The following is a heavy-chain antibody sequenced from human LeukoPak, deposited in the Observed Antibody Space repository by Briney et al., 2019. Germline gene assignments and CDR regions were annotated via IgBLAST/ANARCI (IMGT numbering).Heavy chain of an antibody. Sequence: SGTLSLTCTVSGGSISSYYWSWIRQPPGKGLEWIGYIYYSGSTNYNPSLKSRVTISLDTSKNQFSLKLSSVTAADTGVYYCARGGELWLYYFDYWGQGTLVTVSS. CDR2: IYYSGST. CDR1: GGSISSYY. J-gene: IGHJ4*02. CDR3: ARGGELWLYYFDY. D-gene: IGHD5-18*01. V-gene: IGHV4-59*01.